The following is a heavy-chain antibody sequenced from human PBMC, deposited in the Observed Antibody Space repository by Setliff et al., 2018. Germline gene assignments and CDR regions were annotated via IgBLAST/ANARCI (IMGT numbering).Heavy chain of an antibody. V-gene: IGHV5-51*01. CDR3: ARLGWSDAFDI. J-gene: IGHJ3*02. D-gene: IGHD6-19*01. CDR2: VFSGDSDT. Sequence: PGESLKISCKGSGYSFTTYWIGWVRQMPGKGLEWMGIVFSGDSDTRYSPSFQGQVTMSADKSISTAYLQWSSLKASDTAMYYCARLGWSDAFDIWGQGTMVTVSS. CDR1: GYSFTTYW.